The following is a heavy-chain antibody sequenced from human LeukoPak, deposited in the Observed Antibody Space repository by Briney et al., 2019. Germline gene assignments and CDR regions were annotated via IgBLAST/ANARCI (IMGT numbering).Heavy chain of an antibody. CDR2: IYNGGST. Sequence: PGGSLRLSCAASGFTVSSNCMSWVRQAPGKGLEWVSVIYNGGSTYYADSVKGRFTISRDNSKNTLYLQMNSLRAEDTAVYYCAREWNRDGYNRFDYWGQGTLVTVSS. D-gene: IGHD5-24*01. CDR3: AREWNRDGYNRFDY. CDR1: GFTVSSNC. J-gene: IGHJ4*02. V-gene: IGHV3-53*01.